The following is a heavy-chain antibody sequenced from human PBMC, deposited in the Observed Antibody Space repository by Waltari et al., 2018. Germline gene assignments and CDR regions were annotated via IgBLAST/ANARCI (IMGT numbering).Heavy chain of an antibody. Sequence: QVQLQESGPGLVKPSETLSLTCTVSGGSTSTYYWSWVRQSPGKGLGWIGYIHYSGSLVYTPSLRSRVAISLDPPNNQFSLRLRSVTAADAAIYYCARADTSTSYFYYYMDVWGKGTTVTVSS. J-gene: IGHJ6*03. D-gene: IGHD1-26*01. V-gene: IGHV4-59*01. CDR2: IHYSGSL. CDR3: ARADTSTSYFYYYMDV. CDR1: GGSTSTYY.